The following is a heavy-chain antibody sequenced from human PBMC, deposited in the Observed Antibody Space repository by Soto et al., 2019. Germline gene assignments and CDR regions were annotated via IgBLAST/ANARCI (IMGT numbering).Heavy chain of an antibody. J-gene: IGHJ4*02. CDR1: GFTFSSYG. CDR2: ISYDGSNK. Sequence: GGSLRLSCAASGFTFSSYGMHWVRQAPGKGLEWVAVISYDGSNKYYADSVKGRFTISRDNSKNTLYLQMNSLRAEDTAVYYCAKDLWTYYYDSSGYPMVYWGQGTLVTVSS. CDR3: AKDLWTYYYDSSGYPMVY. D-gene: IGHD3-22*01. V-gene: IGHV3-30*18.